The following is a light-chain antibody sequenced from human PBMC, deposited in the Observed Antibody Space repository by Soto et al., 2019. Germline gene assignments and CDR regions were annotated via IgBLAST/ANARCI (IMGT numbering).Light chain of an antibody. CDR2: GAS. CDR1: QSVSSK. J-gene: IGKJ3*01. CDR3: QQYNNWLFT. V-gene: IGKV3-15*01. Sequence: EIVMTQSPGTLSVSPGERVTLSCRASQSVSSKLAWYQQKPGQAPRLLIYGASTRVTDIPARFSGSGSGTEFTLTISSLQSEDFAVYYCQQYNNWLFTFGPGTKVDIK.